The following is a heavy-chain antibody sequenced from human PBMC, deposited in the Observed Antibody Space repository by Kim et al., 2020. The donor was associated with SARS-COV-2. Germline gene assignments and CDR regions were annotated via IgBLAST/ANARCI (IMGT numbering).Heavy chain of an antibody. CDR3: ARDLAPPPNIVVVVAATPRGDAFDI. D-gene: IGHD2-15*01. CDR1: GYTFTGYY. Sequence: ASVKVSCKASGYTFTGYYMHWVRQAPGQGLEWMGRINPNSGGTNYAQKFQGRVTMTRDTSISTAYMELSRLRSDDTAVYYCARDLAPPPNIVVVVAATPRGDAFDIWGQGTMVTVSS. J-gene: IGHJ3*02. V-gene: IGHV1-2*06. CDR2: INPNSGGT.